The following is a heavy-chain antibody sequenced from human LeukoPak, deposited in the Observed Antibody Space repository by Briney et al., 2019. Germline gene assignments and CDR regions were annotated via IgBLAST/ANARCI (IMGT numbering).Heavy chain of an antibody. D-gene: IGHD2-15*01. J-gene: IGHJ4*02. CDR3: TKRRYCSGGRCYSLTGDY. Sequence: GGSLRLSCAASGFTFSNAWMSWVRQAPGKGLEWVGRIKSKTDGGTTDYAAHVKGRFTISRDDSKNTLYLQMNSLKTEDTAVYYCTKRRYCSGGRCYSLTGDYWGQGTLVTVSS. V-gene: IGHV3-15*01. CDR1: GFTFSNAW. CDR2: IKSKTDGGTT.